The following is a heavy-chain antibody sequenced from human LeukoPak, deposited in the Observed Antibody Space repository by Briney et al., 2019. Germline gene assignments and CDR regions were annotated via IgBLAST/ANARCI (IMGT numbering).Heavy chain of an antibody. CDR1: PDSTTSNF. D-gene: IGHD1-14*01. CDR3: AREIVGGFNPGAY. CDR2: IHRSGST. J-gene: IGHJ4*02. Sequence: SETLSLTYTVSPDSTTSNFWSWVRQPPGKGLEWIGEIHRSGSTNYNPSLQSRVTISIDRSKNQIALELSSVTAADTAVYYCAREIVGGFNPGAYWGQGTLVTVSS. V-gene: IGHV4-4*02.